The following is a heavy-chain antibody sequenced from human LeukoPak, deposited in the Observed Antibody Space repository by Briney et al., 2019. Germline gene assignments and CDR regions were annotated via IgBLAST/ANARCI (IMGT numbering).Heavy chain of an antibody. Sequence: GGSLRLSCAVSGFTFSGFWMSWVRQAPGKGLEWVSAISASGGSTHYADSVKGRFTISRDNSKNTLFLQMNSLRAEDTAVYYCAKADGSWTYDPWGQGTLVTVSS. D-gene: IGHD5-24*01. CDR1: GFTFSGFW. CDR3: AKADGSWTYDP. J-gene: IGHJ5*02. CDR2: ISASGGST. V-gene: IGHV3-23*01.